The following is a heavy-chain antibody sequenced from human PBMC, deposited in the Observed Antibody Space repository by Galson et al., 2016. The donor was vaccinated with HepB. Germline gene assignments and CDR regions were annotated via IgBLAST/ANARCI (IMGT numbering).Heavy chain of an antibody. CDR3: ARMRYSSGWLDGFDI. Sequence: SLRLSCAASGFIFSTYSMNWVRQAPGKGLEWVSSISSGSAYRYYADSVKGRFTISRDNAKKSLYLQMNSLRAEDTAVYYCARMRYSSGWLDGFDIWGRGTMVTVSS. V-gene: IGHV3-21*01. J-gene: IGHJ3*02. CDR1: GFIFSTYS. CDR2: ISSGSAYR. D-gene: IGHD6-19*01.